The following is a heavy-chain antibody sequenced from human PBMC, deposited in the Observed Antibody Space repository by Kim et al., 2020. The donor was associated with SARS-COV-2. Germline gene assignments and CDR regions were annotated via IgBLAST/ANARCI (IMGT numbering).Heavy chain of an antibody. CDR1: GFTFSSYA. CDR2: ISGSGGRT. CDR3: AKGGRGISMIVVAPFDY. Sequence: GGSLRLSCAASGFTFSSYAMNWVRQAPGKGLEWVSAISGSGGRTDYADSVKGRFTISRDNSKNTLYLQMDSPRAEDTALYYCAKGGRGISMIVVAPFDYWGQGTLVTVSS. J-gene: IGHJ4*02. V-gene: IGHV3-23*01. D-gene: IGHD3-22*01.